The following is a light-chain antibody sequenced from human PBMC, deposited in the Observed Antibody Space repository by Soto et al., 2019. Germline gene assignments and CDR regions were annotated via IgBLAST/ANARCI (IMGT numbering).Light chain of an antibody. CDR3: QQYNSYSWT. CDR2: AAS. J-gene: IGKJ1*01. V-gene: IGKV1-9*01. Sequence: DIQLTQSPSLLSASVGDRVTITCRASQGSSSSLAWYQQKPGKAPKLLIYAASTLQSGVPSRFSGSGSGTDFTLTISCLQSEDFATYYCQQYNSYSWTFGQGTKVDIK. CDR1: QGSSSS.